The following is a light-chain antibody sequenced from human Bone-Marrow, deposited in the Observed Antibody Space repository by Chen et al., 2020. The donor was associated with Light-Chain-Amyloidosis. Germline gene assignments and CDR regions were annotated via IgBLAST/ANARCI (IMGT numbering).Light chain of an antibody. J-gene: IGLJ3*02. V-gene: IGLV3-21*02. CDR1: NIGSTS. Sequence: SYVLTQPSSVSVAPGQTATIACGGNNIGSTSVHWYQQTPGHAPLLVVYDDSGRPSGIPEQLSGSNSGNTATLTISGVEAGEEADYYCQVWDRSSDRPVFVGGTKLTVL. CDR3: QVWDRSSDRPV. CDR2: DDS.